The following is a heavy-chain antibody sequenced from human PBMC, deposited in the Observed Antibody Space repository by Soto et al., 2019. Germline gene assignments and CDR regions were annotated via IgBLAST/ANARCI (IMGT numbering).Heavy chain of an antibody. D-gene: IGHD3-22*01. J-gene: IGHJ4*02. V-gene: IGHV3-21*01. CDR3: ARVRHYYDSSGPGGGIDY. CDR2: ISSSSSYI. CDR1: GFTFSSYS. Sequence: GGSLRLSCAASGFTFSSYSMNWVRQAPGKGLEWVSSISSSSSYIYYADSVKGRFTISRDNAKNSLYLQMNSLRAEDTAVYYCARVRHYYDSSGPGGGIDYWGQGTLVTVSS.